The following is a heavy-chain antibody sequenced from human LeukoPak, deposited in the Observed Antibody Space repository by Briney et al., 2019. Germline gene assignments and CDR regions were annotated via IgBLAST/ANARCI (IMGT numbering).Heavy chain of an antibody. Sequence: PGGSLRLSCAASGFTFDDYAMHWVRQAPGKGLEWVSGISWNSGSIGYADSVKGRFTISRDNAKNSLYLQMNSLRAEDTAVYYCATEEYATHYWGQGTLVTVSS. CDR2: ISWNSGSI. CDR3: ATEEYATHY. J-gene: IGHJ4*02. CDR1: GFTFDDYA. D-gene: IGHD1-14*01. V-gene: IGHV3-9*01.